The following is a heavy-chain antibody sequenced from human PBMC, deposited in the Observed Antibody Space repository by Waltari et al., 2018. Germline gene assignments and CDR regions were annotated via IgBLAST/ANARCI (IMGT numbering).Heavy chain of an antibody. J-gene: IGHJ4*02. CDR1: GFAFSSMA. CDR3: AKHSSGWLEDYFDY. Sequence: EVQLVESGVGLVQPGGSLRLPCAAPGFAFSSMAISWVRQAPGKGLEGVSAISVSGGSTYYADSVKGRFTISRDNSKNTLYLQMNSLRAEDTAVYYCAKHSSGWLEDYFDYWGQGTVVTVSS. D-gene: IGHD6-19*01. V-gene: IGHV3-23*04. CDR2: ISVSGGST.